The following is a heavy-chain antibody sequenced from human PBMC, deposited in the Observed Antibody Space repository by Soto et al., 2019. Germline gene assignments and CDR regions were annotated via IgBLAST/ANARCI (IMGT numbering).Heavy chain of an antibody. CDR1: GYIFVNYG. V-gene: IGHV1-18*01. J-gene: IGHJ6*02. D-gene: IGHD3-16*01. Sequence: ASVKVSCKASGYIFVNYGIAWVRQAPGQGLEWMGWVSPYTGNTHSATKIQGRLTMTTDTSTSTAYMDLGSLTSDDTAVYYCVMVDNYVTPTPQDVWGQGTTVTVSS. CDR3: VMVDNYVTPTPQDV. CDR2: VSPYTGNT.